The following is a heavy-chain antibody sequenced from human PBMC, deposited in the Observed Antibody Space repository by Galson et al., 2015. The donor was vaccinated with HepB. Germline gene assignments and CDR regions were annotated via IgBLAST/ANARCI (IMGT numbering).Heavy chain of an antibody. Sequence: SETLSLTCAVYGGSFSGYYWSWIRQPPGKGLEWIGEINHSGSTDYNPSLKSRVTISVDTSKNQFSLKLSSVTAADTAVYYCASLLKRGSQRDYWGQGTLVTVSS. D-gene: IGHD1-26*01. CDR1: GGSFSGYY. CDR2: INHSGST. V-gene: IGHV4-34*01. CDR3: ASLLKRGSQRDY. J-gene: IGHJ4*02.